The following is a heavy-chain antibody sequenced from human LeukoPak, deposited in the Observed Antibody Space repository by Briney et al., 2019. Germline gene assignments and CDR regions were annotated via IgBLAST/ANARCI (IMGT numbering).Heavy chain of an antibody. V-gene: IGHV3-53*01. CDR3: ARSGAPDPY. Sequence: ETLSLTCTVSGGSISSYYWSWIRQPPGKGLEWVSVIYTDGSTTYGDSVKGRFTMSRDNSKNTLYLQMNSLRAEDTAVYYCARSGAPDPYWGQGTMVTVSS. D-gene: IGHD1-26*01. J-gene: IGHJ3*01. CDR2: IYTDGST. CDR1: GGSISSYY.